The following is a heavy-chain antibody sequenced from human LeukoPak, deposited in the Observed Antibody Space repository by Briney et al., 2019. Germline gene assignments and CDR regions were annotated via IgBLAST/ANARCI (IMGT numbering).Heavy chain of an antibody. CDR3: ARTEAWWFDP. CDR1: GGSISSYY. Sequence: SQTLSLTCTVSGGSISSYYWSWIRHPPGKGLEWIGYIYYSGSTNYNPSLKSRVTISVATTKNQFSLKLSSVTAADTAVYYCARTEAWWFDPWGQGTLVTVSS. CDR2: IYYSGST. V-gene: IGHV4-59*01. J-gene: IGHJ5*02.